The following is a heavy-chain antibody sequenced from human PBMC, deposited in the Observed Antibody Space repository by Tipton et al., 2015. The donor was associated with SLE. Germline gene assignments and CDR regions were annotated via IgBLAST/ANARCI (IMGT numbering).Heavy chain of an antibody. J-gene: IGHJ1*01. CDR3: ARDLGVVIAEYFQH. CDR1: GYTFTSYG. V-gene: IGHV1-69*05. D-gene: IGHD2-21*01. Sequence: QLVQSGAEVKKPGASVKVSCKASGYTFTSYGISWVRQAPGQGLEWMGGIIPIFVTSNYAQKFQGRVTITTGESTSTAYMEMSSLRSEDTAVYYCARDLGVVIAEYFQHWGQGTLVTVSS. CDR2: IIPIFVTS.